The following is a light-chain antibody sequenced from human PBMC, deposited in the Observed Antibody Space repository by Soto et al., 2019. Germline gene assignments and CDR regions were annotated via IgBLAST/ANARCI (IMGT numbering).Light chain of an antibody. Sequence: ESVLTQSPGTLSLSPGERATLSCRASRSVSSIYLAWYQQKPGQAPRLLIYSASSRAAGIPDRISGSGSGTDFTLTISRLEPEDFAVYYCQQYGSSPRTFGQGTKV. CDR3: QQYGSSPRT. CDR1: RSVSSIY. V-gene: IGKV3-20*01. CDR2: SAS. J-gene: IGKJ1*01.